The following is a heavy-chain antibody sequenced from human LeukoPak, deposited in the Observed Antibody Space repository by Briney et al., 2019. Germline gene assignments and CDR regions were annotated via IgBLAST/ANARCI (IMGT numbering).Heavy chain of an antibody. D-gene: IGHD1-26*01. V-gene: IGHV3-23*01. Sequence: GGSLRLSCAASGFTFSSYAMSWVRQAPGKGLEWVSSISGSGGTTSYADSVRGRLTISRDNSKNTLSLQMNTLRAEDTAVYYCSKSPGQGIVGSSHAYNYYMDVWGKGTTVTVSS. CDR1: GFTFSSYA. CDR3: SKSPGQGIVGSSHAYNYYMDV. J-gene: IGHJ6*03. CDR2: ISGSGGTT.